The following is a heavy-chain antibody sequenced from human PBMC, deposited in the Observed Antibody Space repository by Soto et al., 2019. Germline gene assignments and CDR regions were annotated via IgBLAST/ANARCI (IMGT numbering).Heavy chain of an antibody. CDR2: IYYSGST. J-gene: IGHJ5*02. D-gene: IGHD2-15*01. Sequence: QLQLQESGPGLVKPSETLSLTCTVSGGSISSSSYYWGWIRQPPGKGLEWIGSIYYSGSTYYNPSLKSRVTISVDTSTNQFSLKLSSVTAADTAVYYCAGGVGYCSGGSCYSYNWFDPWGQGTLVTVSS. CDR3: AGGVGYCSGGSCYSYNWFDP. V-gene: IGHV4-39*01. CDR1: GGSISSSSYY.